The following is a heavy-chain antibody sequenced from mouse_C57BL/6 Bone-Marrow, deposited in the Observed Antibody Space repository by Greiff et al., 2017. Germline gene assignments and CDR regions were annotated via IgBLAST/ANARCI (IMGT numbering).Heavy chain of an antibody. V-gene: IGHV5-6*01. CDR3: ARRAY. J-gene: IGHJ3*01. CDR1: GFTFSSYG. Sequence: VQLKESGGDLVKPGGSLKLSCAASGFTFSSYGMSWVRQTPDKRLEWVATISSGGSYTYYPDSVKGRFTISRDNAKNTLYLQMSSLKSEDTAMYYCARRAYWGQGTLVTVSA. CDR2: ISSGGSYT.